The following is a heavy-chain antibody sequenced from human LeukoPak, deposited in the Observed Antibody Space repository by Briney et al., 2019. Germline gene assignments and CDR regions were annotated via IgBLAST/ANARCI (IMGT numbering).Heavy chain of an antibody. CDR2: IYYSGST. CDR3: ARYYYDSSGYLPHPIDY. J-gene: IGHJ4*02. V-gene: IGHV4-39*07. CDR1: GGSIGSSSYY. Sequence: SETLSLTCTVSGGSIGSSSYYWGWIRQPPGKGLEWIGSIYYSGSTYYNPSLKSRVTISVDTSKNQFSLKLSSVTAADTAVYYCARYYYDSSGYLPHPIDYWGQGTLVTVSS. D-gene: IGHD3-22*01.